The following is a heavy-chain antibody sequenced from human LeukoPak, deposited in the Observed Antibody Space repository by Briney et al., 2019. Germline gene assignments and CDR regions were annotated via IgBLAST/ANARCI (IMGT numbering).Heavy chain of an antibody. CDR2: IRSKAYGRTT. CDR3: TRVITMVLLNDY. D-gene: IGHD3-10*01. J-gene: IGHJ4*02. V-gene: IGHV3-49*04. CDR1: GFTFSSYA. Sequence: GGSLRLSCAASGFTFSSYAMSWVRQAPGKGLEWVGFIRSKAYGRTTEYAASVKGRFTISRDDSKSIAYLQMNSLKTEDTAVYYCTRVITMVLLNDYWGQGTLVTVSS.